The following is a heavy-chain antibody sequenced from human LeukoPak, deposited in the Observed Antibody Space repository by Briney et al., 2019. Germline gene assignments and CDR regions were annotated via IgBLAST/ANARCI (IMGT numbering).Heavy chain of an antibody. V-gene: IGHV3-74*01. Sequence: GGSLRLSCAASGFTFSSYWMHWVRQAPGKGLVWVSRINTDGSSTSYADSVKGRFTISRDNAKNTLYLQMNSLRAEDTAVYYCARANSIVVVPAAIGAYFQHWGQGTLVTISS. CDR2: INTDGSST. J-gene: IGHJ1*01. D-gene: IGHD2-2*02. CDR1: GFTFSSYW. CDR3: ARANSIVVVPAAIGAYFQH.